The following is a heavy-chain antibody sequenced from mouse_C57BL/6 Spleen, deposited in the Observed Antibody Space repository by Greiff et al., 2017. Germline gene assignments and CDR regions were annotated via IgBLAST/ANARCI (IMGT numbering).Heavy chain of an antibody. Sequence: VQLQQPGAELVMPGASVKLSCKASGYTFPSYWMHWVQQRPGQGLEWIGEIDPSDSYTNYNQKFKGKSTLTVDKSSNTAYMQLSSLTSEDSAFYYCARGGDVTTGYFDYWGRGTTLTVSS. CDR1: GYTFPSYW. CDR3: ARGGDVTTGYFDY. J-gene: IGHJ2*01. D-gene: IGHD2-12*01. V-gene: IGHV1-69*01. CDR2: IDPSDSYT.